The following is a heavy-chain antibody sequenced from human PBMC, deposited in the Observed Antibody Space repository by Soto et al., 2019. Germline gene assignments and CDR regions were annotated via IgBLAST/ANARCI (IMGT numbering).Heavy chain of an antibody. CDR2: ISYDGSNK. Sequence: GGSLRLSCAASGFTFSSYAMHWVRQAPGKGLEWVAVISYDGSNKYYADSVKGRFTISRDNSKNTPYLQMNSLRAEDTAVYYCARDVSMIVVVIGEWYFDYWGQGTLVTVSS. CDR3: ARDVSMIVVVIGEWYFDY. J-gene: IGHJ4*02. CDR1: GFTFSSYA. D-gene: IGHD3-22*01. V-gene: IGHV3-30-3*01.